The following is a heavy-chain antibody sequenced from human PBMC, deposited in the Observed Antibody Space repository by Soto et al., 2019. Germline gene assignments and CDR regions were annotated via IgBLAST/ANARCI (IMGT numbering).Heavy chain of an antibody. CDR2: IYYSGST. CDR1: GGSISSYY. J-gene: IGHJ6*03. Sequence: QVQLQESGPGLVKPSETLSLTCTVSGGSISSYYWSWIRQPPGKGLEWIGDIYYSGSTNYTPSLKRRVTISVDASKNQFSLKLSSVTAADTAVYYCARDSYDILADYYFYMDVWGKGTTVTVSS. V-gene: IGHV4-59*01. D-gene: IGHD3-9*01. CDR3: ARDSYDILADYYFYMDV.